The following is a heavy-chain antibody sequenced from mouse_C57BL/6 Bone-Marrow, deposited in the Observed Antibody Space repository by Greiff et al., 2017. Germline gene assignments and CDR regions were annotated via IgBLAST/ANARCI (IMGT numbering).Heavy chain of an antibody. CDR3: ARSGDYDENYYAMDY. CDR2: IDPSDSYT. V-gene: IGHV1-69*01. Sequence: QVQLQQPGAELVMPGASVKLSCKASGYTFTSYWMPWVKQRPGQGLEWIGEIDPSDSYTNYNQKFKGKSTLTVDKSSSTAYLQLSTLTAEDSAVYYCARSGDYDENYYAMDYWGQGTSVTVSS. D-gene: IGHD2-4*01. J-gene: IGHJ4*01. CDR1: GYTFTSYW.